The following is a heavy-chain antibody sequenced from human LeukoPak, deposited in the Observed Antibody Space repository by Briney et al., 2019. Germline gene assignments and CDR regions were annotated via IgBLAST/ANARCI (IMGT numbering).Heavy chain of an antibody. Sequence: ASVKVSCKASGYTFTSYAMNWVRQAPGQGLEWMGWINTNTGNPTYAQGFTGRFVFSLDTSVSTAYLQISSLKAEDTAVYYCARDPAGIAAAPGPNWGQGTLVTVSS. CDR2: INTNTGNP. J-gene: IGHJ4*02. D-gene: IGHD6-13*01. CDR1: GYTFTSYA. V-gene: IGHV7-4-1*02. CDR3: ARDPAGIAAAPGPN.